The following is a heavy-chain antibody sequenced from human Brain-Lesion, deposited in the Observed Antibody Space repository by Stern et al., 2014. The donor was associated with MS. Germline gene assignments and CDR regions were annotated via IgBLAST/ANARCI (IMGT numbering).Heavy chain of an antibody. CDR2: SDHSGST. V-gene: IGHV4-4*02. Sequence: QLQLQESGPGLVKPSGTLSLTCAVSGGSISSSNWWSWVRQSPGKGLEWIGESDHSGSTIYNPSLKSRVPVSVDKSKNPFSLNLRSVTAADTAVYFCARFPASRPHVFDSWGQGTLVTVSS. CDR3: ARFPASRPHVFDS. CDR1: GGSISSSNW. J-gene: IGHJ4*02. D-gene: IGHD6-13*01.